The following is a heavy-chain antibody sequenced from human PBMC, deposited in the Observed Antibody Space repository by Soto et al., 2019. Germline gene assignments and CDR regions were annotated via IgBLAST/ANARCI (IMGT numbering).Heavy chain of an antibody. CDR3: ARDLVAGTDYYYGMDV. CDR1: GFTFSSYA. Sequence: ESGGGVVQPGRSLRLSCAASGFTFSSYAMHWVRQAPGKGLEWVAVISYDGSNKYYADSVKGRFTISRDNSKNTLYLQMNSLRAEDTAVYYCARDLVAGTDYYYGMDVW. J-gene: IGHJ6*01. D-gene: IGHD6-19*01. V-gene: IGHV3-30-3*01. CDR2: ISYDGSNK.